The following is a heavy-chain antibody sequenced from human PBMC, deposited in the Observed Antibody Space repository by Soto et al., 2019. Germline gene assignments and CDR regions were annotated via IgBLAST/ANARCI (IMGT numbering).Heavy chain of an antibody. D-gene: IGHD3-3*01. V-gene: IGHV3-48*01. J-gene: IGHJ4*02. CDR1: GFTFSSYS. CDR2: ISSSSSTI. CDR3: ALFWSGYSS. Sequence: EVQLVESGGGLVQPGGSLRLSCAASGFTFSSYSMNWVRQAPGKGLEWVSYISSSSSTIYYADSVKGRFTISRDNAKNSLYLQINSLRAEYTAVYYCALFWSGYSSWGQGTLVTVSS.